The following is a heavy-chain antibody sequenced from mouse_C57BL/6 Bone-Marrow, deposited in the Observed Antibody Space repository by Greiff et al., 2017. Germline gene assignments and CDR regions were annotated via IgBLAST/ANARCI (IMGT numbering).Heavy chain of an antibody. CDR2: IYPGSGST. V-gene: IGHV1-55*01. Sequence: LVESGAELVKPGASVKMSCKASGYTFTSYWITWVKQRPGQGLEWIGDIYPGSGSTNYNEKFKSKATLTVDTSSSTAYMQLSSLTSEDSAVYYCARSLTVDYWGQGTTLTVSS. CDR3: ARSLTVDY. J-gene: IGHJ2*01. CDR1: GYTFTSYW. D-gene: IGHD4-1*01.